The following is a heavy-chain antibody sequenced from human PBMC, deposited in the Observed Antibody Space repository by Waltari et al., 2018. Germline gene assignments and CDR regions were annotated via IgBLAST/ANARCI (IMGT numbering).Heavy chain of an antibody. CDR2: ISSSSYI. CDR3: ASPPQQLVLGYYYYYMDV. V-gene: IGHV3-21*01. J-gene: IGHJ6*03. D-gene: IGHD6-13*01. CDR1: GFTFSSYS. Sequence: EVQLVESGGGLVKPGGSLRLSCAASGFTFSSYSMNWVRQAPGKGLEWVSSISSSSYIYYADSVKGRFTISRDNAKNSLYLQMNSLRAEDTAVYYCASPPQQLVLGYYYYYMDVWGKGTTVTVSS.